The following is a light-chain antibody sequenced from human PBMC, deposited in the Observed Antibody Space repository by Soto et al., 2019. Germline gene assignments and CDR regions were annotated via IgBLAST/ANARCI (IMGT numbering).Light chain of an antibody. CDR1: NSDIGGYNY. CDR3: SSYADTYNFRV. Sequence: QSVLTQPRSVSGSPGQSVTISCTGTNSDIGGYNYVSWYQQHPGKAPKVMIYDVSRRPSGVPDRFSGSKSGNTASLTISGLQADDEADYYCSSYADTYNFRVFGGGTKLTVL. CDR2: DVS. J-gene: IGLJ3*02. V-gene: IGLV2-11*01.